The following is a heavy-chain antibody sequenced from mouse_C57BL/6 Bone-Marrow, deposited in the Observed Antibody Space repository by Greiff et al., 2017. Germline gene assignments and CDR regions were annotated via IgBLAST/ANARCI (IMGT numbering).Heavy chain of an antibody. CDR3: ARSPGLYDYDRYYYAMDY. J-gene: IGHJ4*01. Sequence: QVQLQQPGAELVKPGASVKLSCKASGYTFTSYWMHWVKQRPGRGLEWIGRIDPNSGGTKYNEKFKSKATLTVDKPSSTAYMQLSSLTSEDSAVYYCARSPGLYDYDRYYYAMDYWGQGTSVTVSS. CDR1: GYTFTSYW. V-gene: IGHV1-72*01. D-gene: IGHD2-4*01. CDR2: IDPNSGGT.